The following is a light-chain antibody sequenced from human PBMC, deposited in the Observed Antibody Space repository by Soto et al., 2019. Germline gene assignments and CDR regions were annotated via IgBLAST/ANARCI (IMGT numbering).Light chain of an antibody. J-gene: IGLJ1*01. CDR2: EGS. CDR1: SSDVGSYNL. V-gene: IGLV2-23*01. Sequence: QSVLTQPASVSGSPGQSITISCTGTSSDVGSYNLVSWYQQHQGKAPKLMIYEGSKRPSGVSNRFSGSKSGTTASLTISGLQAEDEAVYYCCSYAGSSTYEFGTGTKVNVL. CDR3: CSYAGSSTYE.